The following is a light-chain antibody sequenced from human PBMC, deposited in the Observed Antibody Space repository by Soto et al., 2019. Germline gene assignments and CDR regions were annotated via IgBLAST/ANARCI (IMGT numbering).Light chain of an antibody. CDR3: QKYNSAPRT. J-gene: IGKJ1*01. Sequence: DIQMTQSPSSLSASVGDRVTITCRASQGISTYLAWYQQKPGKVPKLLIYAASTLQSGVPSRFSGSGSGTDFTLTISSLQPGDVATYYCQKYNSAPRTFGQGTKVEIK. CDR2: AAS. CDR1: QGISTY. V-gene: IGKV1-27*01.